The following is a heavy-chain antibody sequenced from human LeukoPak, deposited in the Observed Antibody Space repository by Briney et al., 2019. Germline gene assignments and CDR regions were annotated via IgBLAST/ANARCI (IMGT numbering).Heavy chain of an antibody. V-gene: IGHV3-7*05. CDR1: TFTLNNYW. D-gene: IGHD2-2*01. CDR3: ARGLDCRSTSCYDY. Sequence: GGSLRLSCTASTFTLNNYWMSWVRQAPGKGLEWVANIKQDESEKYYVDSVKGRFTISRDNAKNSLYLQMNSHRAEDTAVYYCARGLDCRSTSCYDYWVQGTLVSVSS. J-gene: IGHJ4*02. CDR2: IKQDESEK.